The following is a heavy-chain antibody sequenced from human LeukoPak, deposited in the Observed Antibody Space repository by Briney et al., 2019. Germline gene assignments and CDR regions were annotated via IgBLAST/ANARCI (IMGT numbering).Heavy chain of an antibody. CDR2: IIPILGTE. Sequence: VKVSCKASGGPFSSYAISWVRQAPGQGLEWMGGIIPILGTENYAKKFQGRVTITADESTSTAYMELSSLRSEDTAVYYCARARCGGDCYGQGYWFDPWGQGTLVTVSS. CDR3: ARARCGGDCYGQGYWFDP. D-gene: IGHD2-21*02. V-gene: IGHV1-69*13. CDR1: GGPFSSYA. J-gene: IGHJ5*02.